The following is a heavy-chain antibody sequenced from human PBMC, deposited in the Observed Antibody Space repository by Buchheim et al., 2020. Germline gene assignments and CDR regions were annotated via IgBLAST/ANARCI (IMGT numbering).Heavy chain of an antibody. V-gene: IGHV4-34*01. CDR3: ARLRRGLYYYGSGSYSSVFDY. CDR2: INHSGST. J-gene: IGHJ4*02. Sequence: QVQLQQWGAGLLKPSETLSLTCAVYGGSFSGYYWSWIRQPPGKGLEWIGEINHSGSTNYNPSLKSRVTISVDTSKNQFSLKLSSVTAADTAVYYCARLRRGLYYYGSGSYSSVFDYWGQGTL. D-gene: IGHD3-10*01. CDR1: GGSFSGYY.